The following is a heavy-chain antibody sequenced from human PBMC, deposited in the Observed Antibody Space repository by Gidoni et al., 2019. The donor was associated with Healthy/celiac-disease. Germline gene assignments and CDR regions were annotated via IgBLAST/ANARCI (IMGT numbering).Heavy chain of an antibody. CDR3: ARVGRGDYGDNPDDY. Sequence: EVQLVDSGGGLVKPGGSLRPSCAASGFTFSSYSMNWLRPAPGKGLECVSSISSSSSYIYYADSVKSRFTISRDNAKNSLYLQMNSLRAEETAVYYCARVGRGDYGDNPDDYWGQGTLVTVSS. V-gene: IGHV3-21*01. D-gene: IGHD4-17*01. CDR2: ISSSSSYI. CDR1: GFTFSSYS. J-gene: IGHJ4*02.